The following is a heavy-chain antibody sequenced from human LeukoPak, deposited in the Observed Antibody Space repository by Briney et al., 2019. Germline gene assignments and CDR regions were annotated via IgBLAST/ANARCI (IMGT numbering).Heavy chain of an antibody. CDR3: AREKAEYSSSYPPGDLVDY. V-gene: IGHV4-39*02. CDR1: GGSISTSSYS. CDR2: IYYSGST. D-gene: IGHD6-6*01. J-gene: IGHJ4*02. Sequence: SETLSLTCTVSGGSISTSSYSWGWIRQPPGKGLEWIGSIYYSGSTYYNPSLKSRVTISVDTSKNQFSLKLSSVTAADTAVYYCAREKAEYSSSYPPGDLVDYWGQGTLVTVSS.